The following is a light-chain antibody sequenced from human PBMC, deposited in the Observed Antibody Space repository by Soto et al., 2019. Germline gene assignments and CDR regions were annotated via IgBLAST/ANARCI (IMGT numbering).Light chain of an antibody. J-gene: IGKJ1*01. CDR1: QSVSSSY. V-gene: IGKV3-20*01. Sequence: EIVLTQSPGTLSLSPGERATLSCRASQSVSSSYLAWYQQKPGQAPRLLIYGASSRATGIPDRFSGSGSGTDFTLTISRLEPEDFVVYYWQQYGSSLRPFGQGTKVEIK. CDR2: GAS. CDR3: QQYGSSLRP.